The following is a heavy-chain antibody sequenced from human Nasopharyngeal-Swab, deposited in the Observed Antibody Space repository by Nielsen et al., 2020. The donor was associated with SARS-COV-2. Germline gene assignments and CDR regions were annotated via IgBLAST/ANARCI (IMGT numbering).Heavy chain of an antibody. J-gene: IGHJ4*02. CDR1: GFTFSSYA. V-gene: IGHV3-30-3*01. CDR3: ARGSSSYYFDY. CDR2: ISYDGSNK. D-gene: IGHD6-6*01. Sequence: GGSLRLSCAASGFTFSSYAMHWVRRAPGKGLEWVAVISYDGSNKYYADSVKGRFTISRDNSKNTLYLQMNSLRAEDTAVYYCARGSSSYYFDYWGQGTLVTVSS.